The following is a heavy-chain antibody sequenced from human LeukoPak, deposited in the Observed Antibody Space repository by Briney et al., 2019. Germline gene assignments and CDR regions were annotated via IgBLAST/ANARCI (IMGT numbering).Heavy chain of an antibody. CDR1: GFTFSSHA. V-gene: IGHV3-30*04. D-gene: IGHD4-17*01. CDR3: ARGSKSYGDYIRSRIHYFDY. J-gene: IGHJ4*02. CDR2: ISYDGSNK. Sequence: PGGSLRLSCAASGFTFSSHAMHWVRQPPGKGLEWVAVISYDGSNKYNADSVKGRFTISRDNSKNTLYLQMNSLRAEDTAVYYCARGSKSYGDYIRSRIHYFDYWGQGTLVTVSS.